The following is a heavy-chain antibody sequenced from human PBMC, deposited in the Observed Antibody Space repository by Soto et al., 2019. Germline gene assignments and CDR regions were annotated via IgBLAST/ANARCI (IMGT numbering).Heavy chain of an antibody. CDR1: GYTFTSYD. V-gene: IGHV1-8*01. J-gene: IGHJ4*02. CDR2: MNPNSGNT. CDR3: AKDRTIASRNFDS. Sequence: ASVKVSCKASGYTFTSYDINWVRQATGQGLEWMGWMNPNSGNTGYAQKFQGRVTMTRNTSISTAYTELSSLRSEDTAVYYCAKDRTIASRNFDSWGQGALVTVSS. D-gene: IGHD6-6*01.